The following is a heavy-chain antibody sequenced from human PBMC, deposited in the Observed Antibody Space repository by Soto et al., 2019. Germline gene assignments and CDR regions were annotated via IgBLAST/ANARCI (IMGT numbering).Heavy chain of an antibody. D-gene: IGHD3-22*01. J-gene: IGHJ4*02. CDR3: ANLYYYCSSGPIFDY. V-gene: IGHV3-23*01. CDR2: ISGSGGST. Sequence: GGSLRLSCAASGFTFSSYAMSWVRQAPGKGLEWVSAISGSGGSTYYADSVKGRFTISRDNSKNTLYLQMNRLRAEDTAVYYCANLYYYCSSGPIFDYWGQGTLVTVSS. CDR1: GFTFSSYA.